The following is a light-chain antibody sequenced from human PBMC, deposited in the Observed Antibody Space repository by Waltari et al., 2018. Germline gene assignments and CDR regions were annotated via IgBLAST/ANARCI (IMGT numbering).Light chain of an antibody. CDR2: KAS. J-gene: IGKJ2*01. CDR1: QSISSW. Sequence: DIQMTQSPSTLSASVGDRGTIPCRASQSISSWLAWYKQKPGKAPKLLIYKASSLESGVPSRFSGSGSGTEFTLTISSLQPDDFATYYCQQYNSPYTFGQGTKLEIK. V-gene: IGKV1-5*03. CDR3: QQYNSPYT.